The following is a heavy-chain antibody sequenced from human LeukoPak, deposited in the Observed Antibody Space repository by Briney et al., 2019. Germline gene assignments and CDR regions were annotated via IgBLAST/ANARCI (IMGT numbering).Heavy chain of an antibody. D-gene: IGHD3-9*01. CDR2: IYPGDSDT. V-gene: IGHV5-51*01. Sequence: GESLKISCKGSGYSFTSYWIGWVRQMPGKGLEWMGIIYPGDSDTRYSPSFQGQVTFSADKSISTAYLQWSSLKASDTAMYYCATAAYYDILTGYYIAFDIWGQGTMVTVSS. CDR3: ATAAYYDILTGYYIAFDI. J-gene: IGHJ3*02. CDR1: GYSFTSYW.